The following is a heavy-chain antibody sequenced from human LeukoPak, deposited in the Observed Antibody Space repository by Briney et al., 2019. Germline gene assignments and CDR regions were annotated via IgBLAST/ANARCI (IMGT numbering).Heavy chain of an antibody. V-gene: IGHV3-23*01. CDR3: AKRGVVIRVILVGFHKEAYYFDS. Sequence: PRRSLSPSSAVSAITLTNFATSWDRHAPKRGLGWVSGTSASGGNTSYADSVKGRFTISRDNSRNTLYLQMNSLRGEDTAVYFCAKRGVVIRVILVGFHKEAYYFDSWGQGALVTVSS. D-gene: IGHD3-22*01. CDR1: AITLTNFA. CDR2: TSASGGNT. J-gene: IGHJ4*02.